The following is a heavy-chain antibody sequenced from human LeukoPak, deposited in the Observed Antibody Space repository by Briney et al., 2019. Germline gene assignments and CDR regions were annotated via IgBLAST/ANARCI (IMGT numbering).Heavy chain of an antibody. V-gene: IGHV5-51*01. CDR3: ARWPELTMVRGVYFDY. D-gene: IGHD3-10*01. J-gene: IGHJ4*02. CDR2: IYPGDSDT. CDR1: GYSFTSYW. Sequence: GESLKISCKGSGYSFTSYWIGWVRQMPGKGLEWMGIIYPGDSDTRYSPSFQGQVTISADKSISTAYLQWSSLKASDTAMYYCARWPELTMVRGVYFDYWGQGTLVTVSS.